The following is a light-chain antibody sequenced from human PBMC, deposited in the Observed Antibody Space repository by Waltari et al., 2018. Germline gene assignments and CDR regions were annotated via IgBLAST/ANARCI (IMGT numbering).Light chain of an antibody. CDR1: NVGGRL. CDR2: DDN. CDR3: QVWDTSSDHAVV. Sequence: SYVLTQPPSVSVAPGQTATITCGGNNVGGRLVHWYQQRPGQPPVLVIYDDNNRPSGIPDRFSGSTSRNTATLTISRVEAGDEADYYCQVWDTSSDHAVVIGGGTKMTVL. V-gene: IGLV3-21*02. J-gene: IGLJ2*01.